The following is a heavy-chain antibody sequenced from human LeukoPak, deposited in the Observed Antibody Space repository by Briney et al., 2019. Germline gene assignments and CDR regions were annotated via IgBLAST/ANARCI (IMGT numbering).Heavy chain of an antibody. J-gene: IGHJ4*02. Sequence: GGSLRLSCAASGFSFSSYAISSVRQAPGKGLEWVSAISGSGGRTYYADSVKGRFIISRDNSKNTLYLQMNSLRAEDTAVDYCAKDCKRPLQWLDFDYWGQGTLVTVSS. CDR3: AKDCKRPLQWLDFDY. D-gene: IGHD6-19*01. V-gene: IGHV3-23*01. CDR2: ISGSGGRT. CDR1: GFSFSSYA.